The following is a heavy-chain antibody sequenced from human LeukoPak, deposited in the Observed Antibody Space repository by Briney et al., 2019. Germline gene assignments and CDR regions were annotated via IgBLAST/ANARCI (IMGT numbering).Heavy chain of an antibody. CDR2: IRYDGSHK. D-gene: IGHD3-22*01. CDR3: AREPYPDSSGYCFDY. Sequence: GGSLRLSCATSGFSFSIYGIHWVRQAPGKGLEWVAFIRYDGSHKDYADSVKGRFTISRDNAKNSLYLQMNSLRAEDTAVYYCAREPYPDSSGYCFDYWGQGTLVTVSS. CDR1: GFSFSIYG. V-gene: IGHV3-30*02. J-gene: IGHJ4*02.